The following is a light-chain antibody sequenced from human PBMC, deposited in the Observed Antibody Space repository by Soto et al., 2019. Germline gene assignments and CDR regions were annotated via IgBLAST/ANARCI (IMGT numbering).Light chain of an antibody. J-gene: IGKJ1*01. CDR1: QSISTW. Sequence: DNQMTHPPSPPSAYIGHRVIITFRASQSISTWLAWYQQKPGKAPKLLIYKASSLDSGVPSRFSGSGSGTEFTLTISSLQPDDFATYYCQQYNSYSRTFGQGTKVDI. CDR2: KAS. V-gene: IGKV1-5*03. CDR3: QQYNSYSRT.